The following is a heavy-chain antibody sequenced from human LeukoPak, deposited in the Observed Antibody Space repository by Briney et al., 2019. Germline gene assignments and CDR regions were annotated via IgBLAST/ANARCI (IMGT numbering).Heavy chain of an antibody. V-gene: IGHV1-8*03. CDR2: MNPNSGNT. Sequence: ASVKVSCKASGYTFTSYDINWVRQATGQGLEWMGWMNPNSGNTGYAQKFQGRVTITRNTSISTAYMELSSLRSDDTAVYYCARDSHPYIVATIFYYYYYGMDVWGQGTTVTVSS. D-gene: IGHD5-12*01. J-gene: IGHJ6*02. CDR1: GYTFTSYD. CDR3: ARDSHPYIVATIFYYYYYGMDV.